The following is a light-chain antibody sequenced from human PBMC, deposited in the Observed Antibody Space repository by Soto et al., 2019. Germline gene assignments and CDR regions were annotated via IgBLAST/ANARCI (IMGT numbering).Light chain of an antibody. CDR2: DVN. Sequence: QSVLTQPASVSGSPGQSIAISCTGTSSDVGRYHYVSWYQQHPDKAPKLIIYDVNIRPSGVSNRFSGSKSGNTASLTISGLQSEDEAYYYCSSYTSTTTLWVFGGGTKSPS. V-gene: IGLV2-14*03. J-gene: IGLJ3*02. CDR1: SSDVGRYHY. CDR3: SSYTSTTTLWV.